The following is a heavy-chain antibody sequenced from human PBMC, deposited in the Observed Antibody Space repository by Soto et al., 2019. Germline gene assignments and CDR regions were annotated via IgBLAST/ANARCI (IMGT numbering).Heavy chain of an antibody. D-gene: IGHD4-17*01. V-gene: IGHV1-69*01. CDR3: ARDRDYGGNPYYFDY. CDR1: GGTFSSYA. J-gene: IGHJ4*02. CDR2: IIPIFGTA. Sequence: QVPLVQSGAEVKKPGSSVKVSCKASGGTFSSYAISWVRQAPGQGLEWMGGIIPIFGTANYAQKFQGRVTITADESTSTAYMELSSLRSEDTAVYYCARDRDYGGNPYYFDYWGQGTLVTVSS.